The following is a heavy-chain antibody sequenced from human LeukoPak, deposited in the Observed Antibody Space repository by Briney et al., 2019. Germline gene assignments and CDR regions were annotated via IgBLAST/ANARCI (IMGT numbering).Heavy chain of an antibody. CDR3: ARDPMGIAYRGAFYY. CDR1: GFTFSSYS. CDR2: ISSSSSYI. V-gene: IGHV3-21*04. Sequence: PGGSLRLSCAASGFTFSSYSMNWVRQAPGKGLEWVSSISSSSSYIYYADSVKGRFTISRDNAKNSLYLQMNSLRAEDTAVYYCARDPMGIAYRGAFYYWGQGTLVTVSS. D-gene: IGHD6-13*01. J-gene: IGHJ4*02.